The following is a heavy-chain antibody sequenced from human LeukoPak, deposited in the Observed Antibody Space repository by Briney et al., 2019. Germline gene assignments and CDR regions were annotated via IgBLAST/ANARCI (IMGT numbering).Heavy chain of an antibody. J-gene: IGHJ4*02. CDR1: GGSVSSGSYY. CDR2: IYTSGST. D-gene: IGHD2-15*01. Sequence: SGTLSLTCTVSGGSVSSGSYYWSWIRQPAGKGLEWIGRIYTSGSTNYNPSLKSRVTISVDTSKNQFSLKLSSVTAADTAVYYCAAISEYCSGGSCFFRDYWGQGTLVTVSS. V-gene: IGHV4-61*02. CDR3: AAISEYCSGGSCFFRDY.